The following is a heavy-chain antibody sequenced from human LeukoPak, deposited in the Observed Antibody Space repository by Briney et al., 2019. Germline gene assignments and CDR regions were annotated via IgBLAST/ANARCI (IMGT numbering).Heavy chain of an antibody. Sequence: ASVKVSCKASGYTFSSYGLSWVRQAPGQGLEWMGWISAYNGNTNYAQKLQGRVTMTTDTSTSTAYMELRSLRSDDTAVYYCARQKTTVVTLDPTSYYYYYYMDVWGKGTTVTVSS. D-gene: IGHD4-23*01. CDR3: ARQKTTVVTLDPTSYYYYYYMDV. J-gene: IGHJ6*03. CDR1: GYTFSSYG. V-gene: IGHV1-18*01. CDR2: ISAYNGNT.